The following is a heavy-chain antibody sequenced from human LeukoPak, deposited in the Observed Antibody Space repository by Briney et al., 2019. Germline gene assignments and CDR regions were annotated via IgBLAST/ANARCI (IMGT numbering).Heavy chain of an antibody. CDR2: ISANKCNT. D-gene: IGHD3-9*01. CDR1: RYTFTSYG. Sequence: ASVKVSCKASRYTFTSYGISWVRQAPRRGREWMVWISANKCNTNYTPQLPGRVTPTTDTSPSTAYMEMRSLRSDDTAVYYCARSDILPPEAFDYWGQGTLVTVPS. CDR3: ARSDILPPEAFDY. V-gene: IGHV1-18*01. J-gene: IGHJ4*02.